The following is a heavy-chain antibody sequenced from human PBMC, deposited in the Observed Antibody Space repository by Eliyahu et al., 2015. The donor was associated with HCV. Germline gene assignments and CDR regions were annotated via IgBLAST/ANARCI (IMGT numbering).Heavy chain of an antibody. CDR3: ARDTSRTMINPTDY. J-gene: IGHJ4*02. CDR1: GFCFKYYG. CDR2: IWYDGSTT. V-gene: IGHV3-33*01. Sequence: QVQLVESGGGVIQPGRSLRLSCAASGFCFKYYGXHWVRQAPGKGLEWVAFIWYDGSTTHYADSVKGRFTVSRDNPNNILYLQINNLRVEDTAVYYCARDTSRTMINPTDYWGQGTLVTVSS. D-gene: IGHD1-1*01.